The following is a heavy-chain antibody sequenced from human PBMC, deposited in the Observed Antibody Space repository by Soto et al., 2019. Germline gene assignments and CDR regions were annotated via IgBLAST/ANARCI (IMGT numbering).Heavy chain of an antibody. D-gene: IGHD3-10*01. V-gene: IGHV3-33*01. CDR2: IWYDGSNK. J-gene: IGHJ6*02. Sequence: GGSLRLSCAASGFTFSSYGMHWVRQAPGKGLEWVAVIWYDGSNKYYADSVKGRFTISRDNSKNTLYLQMNSLRAEDTAVYYCAREGGRGYYYYGMDAWGQGTTVTV. CDR1: GFTFSSYG. CDR3: AREGGRGYYYYGMDA.